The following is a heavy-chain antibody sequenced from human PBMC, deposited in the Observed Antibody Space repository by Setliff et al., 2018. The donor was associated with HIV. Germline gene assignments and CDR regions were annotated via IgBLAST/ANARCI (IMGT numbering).Heavy chain of an antibody. V-gene: IGHV1-2*02. CDR2: INPNSGAT. J-gene: IGHJ4*01. Sequence: GASVKVSCKTSGYTFTAYYMHWVRQAPGQGLEWIGWINPNSGATNYAQMFQGRVTMTRDTSMSTAYMELSSLRSDDTAVYFCARGALLAVFDFDHWGHGTQVTVSS. CDR3: ARGALLAVFDFDH. CDR1: GYTFTAYY. D-gene: IGHD3-10*01.